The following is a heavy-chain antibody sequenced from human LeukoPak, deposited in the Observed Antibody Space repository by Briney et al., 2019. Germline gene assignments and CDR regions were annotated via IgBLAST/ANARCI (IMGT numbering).Heavy chain of an antibody. CDR2: INHSGST. V-gene: IGHV4-34*01. Sequence: PSETLSLTCAVYGGSFSGCYWSWIRQPPGKGLEWIGEINHSGSTNYNPSLKSRVTISVDTSKNQFSLKLSSVTAADTAVYYCARQYDSSGYYPYDAFDIWGQGTMVTVSS. CDR3: ARQYDSSGYYPYDAFDI. CDR1: GGSFSGCY. D-gene: IGHD3-22*01. J-gene: IGHJ3*02.